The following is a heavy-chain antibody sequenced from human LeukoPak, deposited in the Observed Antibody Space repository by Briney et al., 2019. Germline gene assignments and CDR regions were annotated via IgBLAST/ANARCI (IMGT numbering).Heavy chain of an antibody. CDR2: INGDGSNT. J-gene: IGHJ3*02. CDR1: GFTFRSYW. CDR3: ARGSGSYSSDAFDI. D-gene: IGHD3-10*01. Sequence: GASLRLSCAASGFTFRSYWMHWVRQTPGKGLVWVSRINGDGSNTTYADSVKGRFTTSRDTAKNTLYLQMISLRADDTDVYYCARGSGSYSSDAFDIWGQGTMVTVSS. V-gene: IGHV3-74*01.